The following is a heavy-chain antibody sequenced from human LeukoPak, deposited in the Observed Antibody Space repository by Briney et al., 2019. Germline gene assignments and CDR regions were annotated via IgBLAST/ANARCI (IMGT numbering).Heavy chain of an antibody. CDR3: ARLVVVATTPGVRWFDP. J-gene: IGHJ5*02. CDR1: GGSISSYY. Sequence: SETLSLTCTVSGGSISSYYWSWIRQPPGKGLEWIGYIYYSGSTNYNPSLKSRVTISVDTTKNQFSLKLSSVTAADTAVYYCARLVVVATTPGVRWFDPWGRGTLVTVSS. V-gene: IGHV4-59*08. D-gene: IGHD2-15*01. CDR2: IYYSGST.